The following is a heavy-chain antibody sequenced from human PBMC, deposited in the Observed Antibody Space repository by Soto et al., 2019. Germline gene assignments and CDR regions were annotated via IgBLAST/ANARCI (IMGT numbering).Heavy chain of an antibody. Sequence: SETLSLTCAVYGGSFSDYSWTWIRQPPGKGLEWIGEINDSGSTNYTPSLERRVTISRDTSKNRFSLKLSSVTAADTAVYYCARGSHKLHSYDSSGFYHYVDYWGQGSLVTVS. CDR2: INDSGST. D-gene: IGHD3-22*01. J-gene: IGHJ4*02. CDR3: ARGSHKLHSYDSSGFYHYVDY. CDR1: GGSFSDYS. V-gene: IGHV4-34*01.